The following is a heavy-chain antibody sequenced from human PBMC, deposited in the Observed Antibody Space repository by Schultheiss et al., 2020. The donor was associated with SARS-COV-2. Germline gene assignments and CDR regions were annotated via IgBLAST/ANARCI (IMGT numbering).Heavy chain of an antibody. D-gene: IGHD2-2*02. Sequence: SQTLSLTCTVSGGSISSSSYYWSWIRQPPGKGLEWIGYINYSGSTYYNPSLKSRVTISVDTSKNQFSLKVNSVTAADTAIYYCATVVPSAIIDYWGQGTLVTVSS. V-gene: IGHV4-30-4*08. CDR3: ATVVPSAIIDY. CDR1: GGSISSSSYY. CDR2: INYSGST. J-gene: IGHJ4*02.